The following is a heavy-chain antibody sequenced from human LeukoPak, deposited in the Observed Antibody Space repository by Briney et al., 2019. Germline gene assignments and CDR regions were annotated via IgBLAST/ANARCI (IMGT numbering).Heavy chain of an antibody. CDR3: ARGDSGSYEY. Sequence: SETLSLTCTVSGGSISSSSYYWGWIRQPPGKGLEWIGSIYYSGNTNYNPSLKSRVTISVDTSKNQFSLKLTSVTAADTAMYYCARGDSGSYEYWGQGALVTVSS. V-gene: IGHV4-39*07. J-gene: IGHJ4*02. CDR2: IYYSGNT. CDR1: GGSISSSSYY. D-gene: IGHD3-10*01.